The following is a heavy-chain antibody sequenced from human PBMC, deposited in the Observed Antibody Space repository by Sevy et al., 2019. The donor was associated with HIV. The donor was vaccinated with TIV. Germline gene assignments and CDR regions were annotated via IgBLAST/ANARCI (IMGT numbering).Heavy chain of an antibody. Sequence: GESLKISCRGSGYRFFTSWIGWVRQMPGKGLEWMGMIYPGDSDTRYSLSFQDQVTFSVAKSVTTAYLRWSSLKASDTAIYYCARVSDTGSFPFDFWGQGTLVTVSS. D-gene: IGHD1-26*01. J-gene: IGHJ4*02. CDR3: ARVSDTGSFPFDF. V-gene: IGHV5-51*01. CDR1: GYRFFTSW. CDR2: IYPGDSDT.